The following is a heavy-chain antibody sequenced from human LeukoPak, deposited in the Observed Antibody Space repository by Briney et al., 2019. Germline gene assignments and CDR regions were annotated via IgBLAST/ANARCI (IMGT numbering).Heavy chain of an antibody. CDR2: IKQDGSDK. V-gene: IGHV3-7*01. CDR1: GFTFTKYW. CDR3: ATVTRFDY. J-gene: IGHJ4*02. Sequence: GSLRLSCAASGFTFTKYWMTWVRQAPGKGLEWVGNIKQDGSDKNYMDSVKGRFTISRDNAKNSLYLQMNSLRAEDTAVYYCATVTRFDYWGQGTLVTVSS.